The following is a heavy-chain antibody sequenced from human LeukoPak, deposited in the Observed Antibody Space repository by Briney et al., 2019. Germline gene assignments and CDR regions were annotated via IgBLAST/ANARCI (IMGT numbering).Heavy chain of an antibody. J-gene: IGHJ5*02. D-gene: IGHD1-20*01. V-gene: IGHV1-3*01. CDR2: INAGNGNT. Sequence: ASVKVSCKASGYTFTSYAMHWVRQAPGQRLEWMEWINAGNGNTKYSQKFQGRVTITRDTSASTAYMELSSLRSEDTAVYYCARSLYNWNGIDPWGQGTLVTVSS. CDR1: GYTFTSYA. CDR3: ARSLYNWNGIDP.